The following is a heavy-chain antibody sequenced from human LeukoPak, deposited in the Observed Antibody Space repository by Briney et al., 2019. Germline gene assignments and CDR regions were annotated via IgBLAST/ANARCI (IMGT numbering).Heavy chain of an antibody. D-gene: IGHD2-21*02. CDR3: ARDGDVVVTDYFDY. CDR2: ISYDGSNK. CDR1: GFTFSSYA. V-gene: IGHV3-30*04. J-gene: IGHJ4*02. Sequence: GGSLRLSCAASGFTFSSYAMHWVRQAPGKGLEWVAVISYDGSNKYYADSVKGRFTISRDNSKNTLYLQMNSLRAEDTAVYYCARDGDVVVTDYFDYWGQGTLVTVSS.